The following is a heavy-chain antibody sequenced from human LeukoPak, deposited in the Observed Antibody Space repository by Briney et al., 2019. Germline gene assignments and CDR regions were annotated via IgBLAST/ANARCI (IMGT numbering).Heavy chain of an antibody. J-gene: IGHJ6*03. Sequence: SETLSLTCAVCGGSFSGYYWSWIRQPPGKGLEWIGEINHSGSTNYNPSLKSRVTISVDTSKNQFSLKLSSVTAADTAVYYCARGVYSYGYYYYYMDVWGKGTTVTVSS. V-gene: IGHV4-34*01. CDR2: INHSGST. CDR3: ARGVYSYGYYYYYMDV. D-gene: IGHD5-18*01. CDR1: GGSFSGYY.